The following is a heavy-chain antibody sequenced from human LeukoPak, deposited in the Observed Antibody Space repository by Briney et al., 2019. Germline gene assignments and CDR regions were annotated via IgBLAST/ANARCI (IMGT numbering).Heavy chain of an antibody. CDR3: ARGSGYYGSGSSDDAFDI. CDR1: GFTFSDYY. D-gene: IGHD3-10*01. CDR2: ISSSGSTI. J-gene: IGHJ3*02. V-gene: IGHV3-11*01. Sequence: GGSLRLSCAASGFTFSDYYMSWIRQAPGKGLEWVSYISSSGSTIYYADSVKGRFIISRDNAKNSLYLQMNSLRAEDTAVYYCARGSGYYGSGSSDDAFDIWGQGTMVTVSS.